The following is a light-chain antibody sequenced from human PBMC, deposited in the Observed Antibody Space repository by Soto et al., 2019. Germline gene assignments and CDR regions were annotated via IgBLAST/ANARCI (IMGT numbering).Light chain of an antibody. CDR1: STDVGAYNY. CDR2: EVS. J-gene: IGLJ1*01. Sequence: QSALTQPASVSGSPGQSITISCTGSSTDVGAYNYVSWYQQYPGQAPNLLIYEVSRRPSGFSHRFSGSKSVNTASLTISALHAEEEAHDYCNAYKALNPYAFGTGNKVIVL. CDR3: NAYKALNPYA. V-gene: IGLV2-14*01.